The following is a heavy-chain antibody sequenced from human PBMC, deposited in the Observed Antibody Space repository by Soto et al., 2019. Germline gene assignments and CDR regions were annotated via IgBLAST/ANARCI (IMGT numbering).Heavy chain of an antibody. Sequence: QVQLHESGPGLVKPSQTLSLTCAVSGVYISSGDYYWRWIRKPPGMSLEWTGYVYSSGRTYYSPSVTSRLFMSLATSKNHLSLEVTSLTTADTAVYYCARIYFRTSNDYEAPIVDYWGQGSLVTVSS. CDR2: VYSSGRT. CDR1: GVYISSGDYY. V-gene: IGHV4-30-4*01. D-gene: IGHD3-16*01. J-gene: IGHJ4*02. CDR3: ARIYFRTSNDYEAPIVDY.